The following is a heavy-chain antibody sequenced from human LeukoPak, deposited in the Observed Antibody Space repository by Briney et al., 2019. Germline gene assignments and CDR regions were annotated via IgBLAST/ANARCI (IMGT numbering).Heavy chain of an antibody. V-gene: IGHV1-18*01. D-gene: IGHD6-19*01. CDR1: GYTFTSYG. CDR3: ARGSTQGVAVT. J-gene: IGHJ4*02. Sequence: ASVKVSCKASGYTFTSYGINWVRQAPGQGLEWMGWISTYNGNTNYAQKLQGRVTMTTGTSTSTAYMELRSLRSDDTAVYYCARGSTQGVAVTWGQGTLATVSS. CDR2: ISTYNGNT.